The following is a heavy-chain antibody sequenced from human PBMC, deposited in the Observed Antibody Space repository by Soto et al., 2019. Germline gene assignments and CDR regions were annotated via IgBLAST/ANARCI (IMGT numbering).Heavy chain of an antibody. D-gene: IGHD2-8*01. Sequence: GASVKVSCKASGYSFPDYHIHWVRQGPGQGLECLGRINPKSGGTSTAQKFQGWVTMTTDTSISTASMELTRLTSDDTAIYYCARGDSTDCSNGVCSFFYNHDMDVWGQGTTVTVSS. J-gene: IGHJ6*02. CDR1: GYSFPDYH. CDR3: ARGDSTDCSNGVCSFFYNHDMDV. CDR2: INPKSGGT. V-gene: IGHV1-2*04.